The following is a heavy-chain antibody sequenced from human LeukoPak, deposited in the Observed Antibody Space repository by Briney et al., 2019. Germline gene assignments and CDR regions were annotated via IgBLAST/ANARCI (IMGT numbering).Heavy chain of an antibody. CDR3: ARDHYYYDSSGYYRGFDP. Sequence: GSSVKVSCKASGGTFSSYTISWVRQAPGQGLEWMGRIIPILGIANYAQKFQGRVMITADKSTSTAYMELSSLRSEDTAVYYCARDHYYYDSSGYYRGFDPWGQGTLVTVSS. D-gene: IGHD3-22*01. CDR1: GGTFSSYT. V-gene: IGHV1-69*04. CDR2: IIPILGIA. J-gene: IGHJ5*02.